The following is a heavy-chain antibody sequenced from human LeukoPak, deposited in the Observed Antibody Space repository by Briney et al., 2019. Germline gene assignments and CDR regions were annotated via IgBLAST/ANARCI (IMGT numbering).Heavy chain of an antibody. CDR2: IYHSGST. CDR1: GGSISSGGYY. D-gene: IGHD2-2*01. J-gene: IGHJ3*02. V-gene: IGHV4-30-2*01. CDR3: AREIVVVPAAIFAFDI. Sequence: PSQTLSLTCTVSGGSISSGGYYWSWIRQPPGKGLEWIGYIYHSGSTYYNPSLKSRVTISVDRSKNQFSLKLSSVTAADTAVYYCAREIVVVPAAIFAFDIWGQGTMVTVSS.